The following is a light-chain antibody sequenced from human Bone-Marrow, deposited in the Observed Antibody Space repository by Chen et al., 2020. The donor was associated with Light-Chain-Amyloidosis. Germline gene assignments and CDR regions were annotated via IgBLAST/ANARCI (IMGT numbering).Light chain of an antibody. Sequence: DIQMTQSPSSLPASVGDRVTITCQATQSVGRLLNWYQKKPGRGPTLLIYASSSLHSGVPSRFSGSGSGTEFTLSISSLQPEDFAIYYCQQTYGLPMTFGPGTTVEI. CDR1: QSVGRL. CDR2: ASS. J-gene: IGKJ3*01. V-gene: IGKV1-39*01. CDR3: QQTYGLPMT.